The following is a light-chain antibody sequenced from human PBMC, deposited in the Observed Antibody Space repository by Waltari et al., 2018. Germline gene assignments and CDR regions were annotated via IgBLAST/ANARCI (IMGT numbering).Light chain of an antibody. V-gene: IGLV1-40*01. CDR1: TSNTGAGHA. Sequence: QSVLTQPPSVSGTPGQRVTISCSGSTSNTGAGHAVHWYQHLPGTAPNLLIYGKNDRPSGVPDRFSGSQSVTSASLAITGLQADDEADYFCQSFDNMLSGGVVFGGGTKLAVL. J-gene: IGLJ2*01. CDR3: QSFDNMLSGGVV. CDR2: GKN.